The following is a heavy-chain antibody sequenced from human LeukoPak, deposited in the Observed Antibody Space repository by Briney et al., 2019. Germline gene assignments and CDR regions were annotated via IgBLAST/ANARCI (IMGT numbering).Heavy chain of an antibody. Sequence: PGGSLRLSCAASRFNLSSHWMHLVRQAPGKGLVLVSRIDTYGSTTTYADSLKGRFTISRDNAKNTLYLQMNSLRAEDTAVYYCARTIGSKNAFDLWGQGTMVTVSS. D-gene: IGHD1-26*01. CDR2: IDTYGSTT. CDR1: RFNLSSHW. J-gene: IGHJ3*01. V-gene: IGHV3-74*01. CDR3: ARTIGSKNAFDL.